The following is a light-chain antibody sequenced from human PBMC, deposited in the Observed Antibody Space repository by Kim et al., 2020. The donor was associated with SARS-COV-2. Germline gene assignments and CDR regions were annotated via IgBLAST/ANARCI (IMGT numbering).Light chain of an antibody. V-gene: IGKV3-11*01. Sequence: PGERATLSCRASQSVSSYLAWYQQKPGQAPRLLIYDASNRATGIPARFSGSGSGTDFTLTISSLEPEDFAVYYCQQRSNWFTFGQGTRLEIK. J-gene: IGKJ5*01. CDR2: DAS. CDR3: QQRSNWFT. CDR1: QSVSSY.